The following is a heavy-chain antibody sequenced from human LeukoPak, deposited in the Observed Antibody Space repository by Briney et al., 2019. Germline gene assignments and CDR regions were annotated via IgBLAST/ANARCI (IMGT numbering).Heavy chain of an antibody. CDR3: ARVVWDIVVVPAAIAAFDI. D-gene: IGHD2-2*02. J-gene: IGHJ3*02. Sequence: SQTLSLTCTVSGGSISSGDYYWSWIRQPPGKGLEWIGEINHSGSTNYNPSLKSRVTISVDTSKNQFSLKLSSVTAADTAVYYCARVVWDIVVVPAAIAAFDIWGQGTMVTVSS. V-gene: IGHV4-30-4*01. CDR1: GGSISSGDYY. CDR2: INHSGST.